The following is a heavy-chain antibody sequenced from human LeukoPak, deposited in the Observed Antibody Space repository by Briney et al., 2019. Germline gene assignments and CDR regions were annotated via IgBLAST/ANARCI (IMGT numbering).Heavy chain of an antibody. V-gene: IGHV3-7*01. J-gene: IGHJ4*02. CDR2: IKEDGSEK. CDR3: ARDFRHCGGDCYSERHYYFDF. CDR1: GFTFSSYW. D-gene: IGHD2-21*02. Sequence: GGSLRLSCAASGFTFSSYWMNWVRQAPGKGLEWVADIKEDGSEKFYGDSVKGRFTISRDNAKNSLYLQMNSLRAEDTAVYYCARDFRHCGGDCYSERHYYFDFWGQGTLVTVSS.